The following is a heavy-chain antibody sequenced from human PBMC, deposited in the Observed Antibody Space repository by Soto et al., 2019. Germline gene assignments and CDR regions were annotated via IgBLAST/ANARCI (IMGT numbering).Heavy chain of an antibody. CDR3: ASPKTAFSNWFDP. V-gene: IGHV4-39*01. D-gene: IGHD3-3*02. J-gene: IGHJ5*02. CDR1: AGFPSPGRYH. CDR2: IYYSGST. Sequence: SETRPVTWSVSAGFPSPGRYHWGRLRQPPGKGLEWIGSIYYSGSTYYNPSLKSRVTISVDTSKNQFSLKLSSVTAADTAVYYCASPKTAFSNWFDPWGQGTLVTVS.